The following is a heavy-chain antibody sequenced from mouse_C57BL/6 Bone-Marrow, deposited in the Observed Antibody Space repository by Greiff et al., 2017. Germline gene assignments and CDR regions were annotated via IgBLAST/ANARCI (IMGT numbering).Heavy chain of an antibody. Sequence: EVMLVESGGGLVQPGGSLKLSCAASGFTFSDYGMAWVRQAPRKGPEWVAFISNLAYSIYYADTVTGRFTISRENAKNTLCLEMSSLRSEDTAMYCCARYDYDGYDMDYWGQGTSVTVSS. V-gene: IGHV5-15*01. CDR3: ARYDYDGYDMDY. D-gene: IGHD2-4*01. CDR2: ISNLAYSI. J-gene: IGHJ4*01. CDR1: GFTFSDYG.